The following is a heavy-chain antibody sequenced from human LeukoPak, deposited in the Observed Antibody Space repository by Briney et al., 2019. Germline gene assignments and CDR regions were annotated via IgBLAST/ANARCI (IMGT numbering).Heavy chain of an antibody. D-gene: IGHD1/OR15-1a*01. J-gene: IGHJ4*02. CDR1: GFSFSSYA. Sequence: PGGSLRLSCTASGFSFSSYAMHWVRQAPGRGLEWVAVIWYDGSNRCYADSVRGRFTISRDSSKNTVYLQMNSLRAEDTAVYYCARGGGSGNIPAPDYWGQGTLVPVSS. CDR3: ARGGGSGNIPAPDY. CDR2: IWYDGSNR. V-gene: IGHV3-33*01.